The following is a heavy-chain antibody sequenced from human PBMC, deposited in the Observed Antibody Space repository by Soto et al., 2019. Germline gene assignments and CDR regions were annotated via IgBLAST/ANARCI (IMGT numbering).Heavy chain of an antibody. D-gene: IGHD1-26*01. CDR3: ARDVGGNWCVP. V-gene: IGHV1-46*01. CDR1: GYVFTGYY. J-gene: IGHJ5*02. Sequence: ASVRVSYTASGYVFTGYYIHWVRQAPGQGLEWMGTINPSGGSPDYAQKFQGRVTMTRDTSTSTVYMELNSLRSEDTAVYYCARDVGGNWCVPWGQGTQVTVSS. CDR2: INPSGGSP.